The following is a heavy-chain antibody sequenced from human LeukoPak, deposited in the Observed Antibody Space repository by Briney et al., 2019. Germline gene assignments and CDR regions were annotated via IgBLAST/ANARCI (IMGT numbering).Heavy chain of an antibody. CDR1: GGSISSGGYG. D-gene: IGHD5-18*01. Sequence: PPETLSLTRTVSGGSISSGGYGGSWIRQHPGKGLEGIGYIYYSGSTYYNPSLKSRVTISVDTSKNQFSLKLSSVTAADTAVYYCASATSFRGYSYGFADYWGQGTLVTVSS. J-gene: IGHJ4*02. CDR2: IYYSGST. CDR3: ASATSFRGYSYGFADY. V-gene: IGHV4-31*03.